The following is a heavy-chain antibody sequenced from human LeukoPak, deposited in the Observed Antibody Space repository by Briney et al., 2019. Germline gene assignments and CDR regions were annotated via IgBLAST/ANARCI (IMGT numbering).Heavy chain of an antibody. CDR3: AKSGEVYDSSGYYSLHRLGGFDY. V-gene: IGHV3-48*01. CDR1: AFTFSGYS. D-gene: IGHD3-22*01. J-gene: IGHJ4*02. Sequence: PGGSLRLSCAASAFTFSGYSMNWVRQAPGKGLEWVSYISPSATTTYYADSVKGRFTISRDNSKNTLYLQMNSLRAEDTAVYYCAKSGEVYDSSGYYSLHRLGGFDYWGQGTLVTVSS. CDR2: ISPSATTT.